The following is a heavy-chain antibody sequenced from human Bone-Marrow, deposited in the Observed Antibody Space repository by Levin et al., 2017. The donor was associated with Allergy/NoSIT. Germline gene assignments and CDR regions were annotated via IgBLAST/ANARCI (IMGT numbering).Heavy chain of an antibody. D-gene: IGHD6-19*01. J-gene: IGHJ4*02. CDR3: AREAVGIDY. CDR2: VYSSGFT. V-gene: IGHV4-30-4*01. Sequence: SETLSLTCNVSGASISSGGHYWSWIRQPPGKGLEWIGYVYSSGFTSYNPSLKSRLSISMDTSKNQFSLRLNFVTAADTAVYFCAREAVGIDYWGQGSLVTVSS. CDR1: GASISSGGHY.